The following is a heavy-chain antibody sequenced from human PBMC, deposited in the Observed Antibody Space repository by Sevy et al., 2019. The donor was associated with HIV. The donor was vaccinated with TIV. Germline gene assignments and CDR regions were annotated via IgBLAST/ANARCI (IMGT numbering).Heavy chain of an antibody. V-gene: IGHV4-39*02. CDR3: AREGPRIAQFDS. CDR1: GGSISSEDYY. D-gene: IGHD6-13*01. CDR2: IYYSGST. Sequence: SETLSLTCTVSGGSISSEDYYWGWIRQPPGKGLDWIGSIYYSGSTYYNPSLKSRVTISVDTSKSQFSLKLRSVTAADTAMYYCAREGPRIAQFDSWGQGTLVTVSS. J-gene: IGHJ4*02.